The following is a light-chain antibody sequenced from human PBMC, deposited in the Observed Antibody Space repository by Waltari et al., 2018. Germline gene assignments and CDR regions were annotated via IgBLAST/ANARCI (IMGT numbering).Light chain of an antibody. CDR1: SIDVGGYNY. Sequence: QSALTQPRSVSGSPGQSGTISCTGTSIDVGGYNYVSWYQLHPGHAPEFMMYDVSEGPSGVPDRFSGSKSGNTASLTISGLQAEDEADYYCCSYAARYTLVFGGGTKLTVL. V-gene: IGLV2-11*01. CDR3: CSYAARYTLV. CDR2: DVS. J-gene: IGLJ2*01.